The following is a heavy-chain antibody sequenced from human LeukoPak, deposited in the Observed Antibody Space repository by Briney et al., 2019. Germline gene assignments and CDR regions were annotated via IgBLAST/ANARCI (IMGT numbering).Heavy chain of an antibody. D-gene: IGHD3-10*01. Sequence: GGSLRLSCAASRFTVTNAWLHWVRQAPGEGLEWVGRIKSKAVGGATDYAAPVKGRFTTSRDDSKNTLYLQMTRLKTEDTAVYYCTATWYYYGTFFDYWGQGTLGTVSS. CDR2: IKSKAVGGAT. J-gene: IGHJ4*02. CDR1: RFTVTNAW. CDR3: TATWYYYGTFFDY. V-gene: IGHV3-15*01.